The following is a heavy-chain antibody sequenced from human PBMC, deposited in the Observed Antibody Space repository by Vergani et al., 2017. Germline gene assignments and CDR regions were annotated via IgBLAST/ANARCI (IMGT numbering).Heavy chain of an antibody. CDR3: ARDRSGYDHPFEY. J-gene: IGHJ4*02. Sequence: QVQLVESGGGVVQPGRSLRLSCAASGFTFSSYGMHWVRQAPGKGLEWVAIIWYDGSNKYYADSVKGRFTISRDNSKNTLYLQMNSLRAEDTAEYYCARDRSGYDHPFEYWGQGTLVTVSS. D-gene: IGHD5-12*01. CDR2: IWYDGSNK. CDR1: GFTFSSYG. V-gene: IGHV3-33*01.